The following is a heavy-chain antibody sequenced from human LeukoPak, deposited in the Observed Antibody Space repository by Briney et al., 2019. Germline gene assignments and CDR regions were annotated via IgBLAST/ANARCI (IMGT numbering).Heavy chain of an antibody. J-gene: IGHJ4*02. CDR2: INPNSGGT. CDR1: GYTFTGYY. V-gene: IGHV1-2*02. D-gene: IGHD6-19*01. Sequence: WASVKVSCKASGYTFTGYYMHWVRQAPGQGLEWMGWINPNSGGTNYAQKFQGRVTMTRDTSISTAYMELSRLRSDDTAVYYCARDRTRTGYSSGWYHDYWGQGTLVTVSS. CDR3: ARDRTRTGYSSGWYHDY.